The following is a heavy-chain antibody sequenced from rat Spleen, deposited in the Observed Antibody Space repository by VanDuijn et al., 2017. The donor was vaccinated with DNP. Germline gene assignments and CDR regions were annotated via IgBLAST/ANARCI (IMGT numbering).Heavy chain of an antibody. CDR3: AGRPPPTRGPFDY. CDR2: ISYDGGST. J-gene: IGHJ2*01. Sequence: EVQLVESGGGLVQPGRSMKLSCAASGFTFSNYGMAWVRQAPKKGLEWVAYISYDGGSTYYRDPVKGRFTISRDNAKSTLYLQMDSLRSEDTATYYCAGRPPPTRGPFDYWGQGVTVTVSS. V-gene: IGHV5-25*01. D-gene: IGHD1-4*01. CDR1: GFTFSNYG.